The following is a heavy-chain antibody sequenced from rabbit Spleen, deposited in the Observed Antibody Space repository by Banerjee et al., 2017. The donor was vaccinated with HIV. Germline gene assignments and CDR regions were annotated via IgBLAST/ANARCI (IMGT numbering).Heavy chain of an antibody. CDR3: ARDWDATSPYYFNF. J-gene: IGHJ6*01. V-gene: IGHV1S40*01. CDR2: IYANTGTT. D-gene: IGHD8-1*01. CDR1: GFSLSSSYY. Sequence: QSLEESGGDLVKPGASLTLTCTASGFSLSSSYYMCWVRQAPGKGLELIACIYANTGTTAYASWAKGRFTISKTSSTTVTLQMTSLTVADTATYFCARDWDATSPYYFNFWGPGTLVTVS.